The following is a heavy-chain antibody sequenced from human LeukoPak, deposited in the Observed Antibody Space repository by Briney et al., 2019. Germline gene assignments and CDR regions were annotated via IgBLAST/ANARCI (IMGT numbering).Heavy chain of an antibody. J-gene: IGHJ4*02. CDR3: AKDWKPDGLYDLDY. CDR2: ITGNGAMI. D-gene: IGHD5/OR15-5a*01. Sequence: GGSLRLSCAASGFTFSPYAMNWFRQAPGKGLEWVSVITGNGAMIKYADSVKGRFTISRDNSKNTAYLQMNSLRAEDTAIYYCAKDWKPDGLYDLDYWGQGTLVTVSS. CDR1: GFTFSPYA. V-gene: IGHV3-23*01.